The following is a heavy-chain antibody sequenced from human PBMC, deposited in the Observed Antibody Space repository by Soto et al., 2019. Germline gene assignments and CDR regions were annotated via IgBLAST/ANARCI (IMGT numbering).Heavy chain of an antibody. Sequence: SETLSLTCAIYGASLGGFHWTWLRQAPGKGLEWIGELIHGGSTNYNPSLKGRVSFSLDTSKNQFSLHLMSVTAADTAVYYCARHVLEAENYDSSGYYDYWGQGTLVTVSS. CDR3: ARHVLEAENYDSSGYYDY. D-gene: IGHD3-22*01. CDR1: GASLGGFH. V-gene: IGHV4-34*12. CDR2: LIHGGST. J-gene: IGHJ4*02.